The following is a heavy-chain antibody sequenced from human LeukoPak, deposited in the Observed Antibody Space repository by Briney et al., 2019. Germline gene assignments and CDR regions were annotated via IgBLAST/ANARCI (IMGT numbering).Heavy chain of an antibody. Sequence: GGSLRLSCAASGFTFSSYAMSWVRQAPGKGLEWVSAISGSGGSTYYADSVKGRFTISRDNSKNTLYLQVNSLGAEDTAVYYCAEDRWYYDSSGTYWGQGTLVTVSS. J-gene: IGHJ4*02. CDR3: AEDRWYYDSSGTY. CDR2: ISGSGGST. V-gene: IGHV3-23*01. D-gene: IGHD3-22*01. CDR1: GFTFSSYA.